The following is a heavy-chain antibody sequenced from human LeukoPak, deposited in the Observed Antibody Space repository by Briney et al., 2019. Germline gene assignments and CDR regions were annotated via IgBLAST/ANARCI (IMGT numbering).Heavy chain of an antibody. Sequence: ASVKVSCKASGYTFTSYDINWVRQATGQGLEWMGWMNPNSGNTGYAQKFQGGVTMTRNTSISTAYMELSSLRSEDTAVYYCAKLTGGGVRNDSGGQGTLVTVSA. V-gene: IGHV1-8*01. CDR1: GYTFTSYD. D-gene: IGHD3-16*01. CDR3: AKLTGGGVRNDS. CDR2: MNPNSGNT. J-gene: IGHJ4*02.